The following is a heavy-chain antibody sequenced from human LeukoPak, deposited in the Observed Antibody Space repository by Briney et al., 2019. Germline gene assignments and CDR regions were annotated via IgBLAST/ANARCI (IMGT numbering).Heavy chain of an antibody. J-gene: IGHJ3*02. CDR1: GFTFDDYA. D-gene: IGHD3-10*01. Sequence: GGSLRLSRAPSGFTFDDYAMHWVRQAPGKGLECVSLISWDGGSTYYADSVKGRFTISRDNSKNSLYLQMNSLRAEDTALYYCAKGNYGSGSYYNDRAFDIWGQGTMVTVSS. V-gene: IGHV3-43D*04. CDR3: AKGNYGSGSYYNDRAFDI. CDR2: ISWDGGST.